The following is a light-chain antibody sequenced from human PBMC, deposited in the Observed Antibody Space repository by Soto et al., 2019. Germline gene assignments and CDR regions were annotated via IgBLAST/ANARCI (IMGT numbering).Light chain of an antibody. V-gene: IGKV3-11*01. Sequence: EIVLTQSPATLSLSPGERATLSCRASQSVSSYLAWYQQKPGQAPRLLIYDASSRATGSPARFSGSGSGTDFTLTISSLELEDFAVYYCQRRSNWLFGGGTKVEIK. CDR1: QSVSSY. CDR2: DAS. CDR3: QRRSNWL. J-gene: IGKJ4*01.